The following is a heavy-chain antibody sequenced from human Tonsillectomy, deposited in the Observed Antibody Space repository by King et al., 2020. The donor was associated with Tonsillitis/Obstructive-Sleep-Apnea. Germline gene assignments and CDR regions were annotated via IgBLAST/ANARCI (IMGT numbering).Heavy chain of an antibody. D-gene: IGHD3-22*01. CDR3: ARSGSVYWLLSNWFDP. CDR2: IIPIYGTT. J-gene: IGHJ5*02. Sequence: QLVQSGAEVKKPGSSVKVSCKASGGTFSNYAISWVRQAPGQGLEWMGGIIPIYGTTNYAQKFQGRVTITADGSTSTAHMELCSLRSEDTAVYYCARSGSVYWLLSNWFDPWGQGTLVTVSS. V-gene: IGHV1-69*01. CDR1: GGTFSNYA.